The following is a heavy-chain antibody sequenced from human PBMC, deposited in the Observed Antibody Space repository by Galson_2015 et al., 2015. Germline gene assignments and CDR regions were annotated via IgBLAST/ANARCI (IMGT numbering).Heavy chain of an antibody. Sequence: SPTLSCAASGFTLSSYWMFWARKAPGKGLLGVCPINSDGSSTTYADSVKGRFTISRDNAKNTLYLQMNSLRADDTAVYYCARGVVAATAAPGYWGQGTLVTVSS. CDR3: ARGVVAATAAPGY. D-gene: IGHD2-15*01. J-gene: IGHJ1*01. CDR1: GFTLSSYW. CDR2: INSDGSST. V-gene: IGHV3-74*01.